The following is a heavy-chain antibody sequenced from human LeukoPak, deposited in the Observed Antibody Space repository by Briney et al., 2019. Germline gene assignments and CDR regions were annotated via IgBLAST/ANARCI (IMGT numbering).Heavy chain of an antibody. CDR1: GFTFSSYW. J-gene: IGHJ3*02. CDR2: INSDGSST. D-gene: IGHD5-18*01. Sequence: GPLRLSCAASGFTFSSYWMHWVRQAPGKGLVWVSRINSDGSSTSYADSVKGPFTISRDKAKNTLYLQMNSLRAEDTAVYYCAKYTAEGLDAFDIWGQGTMVTVSS. V-gene: IGHV3-74*01. CDR3: AKYTAEGLDAFDI.